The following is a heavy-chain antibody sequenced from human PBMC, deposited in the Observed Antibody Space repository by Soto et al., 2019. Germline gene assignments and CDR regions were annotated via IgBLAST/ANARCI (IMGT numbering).Heavy chain of an antibody. D-gene: IGHD3-22*01. V-gene: IGHV4-30-4*01. Sequence: SETLSLTCTVSGGSISSGDYYWSWIRQPPGKGLEWIGYIYYSGSTYYNPSLKSRVTISVDTSKNQFSLRLSSVTAADTAVYYCARGSYYYDSSRYYHYWGQGTLVTVPQ. CDR1: GGSISSGDYY. CDR2: IYYSGST. CDR3: ARGSYYYDSSRYYHY. J-gene: IGHJ4*02.